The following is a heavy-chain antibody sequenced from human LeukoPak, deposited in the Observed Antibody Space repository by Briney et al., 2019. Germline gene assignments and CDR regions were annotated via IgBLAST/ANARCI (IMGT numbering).Heavy chain of an antibody. CDR2: IESDGNST. V-gene: IGHV3-74*01. D-gene: IGHD2-15*01. J-gene: IGHJ4*02. CDR1: GFTLSSYW. Sequence: GGSLRLSCAASGFTLSSYWMHRVRQAPGRGLGWVSRIESDGNSTSYADSVKGRFTISRDNAKNTLYLQMNSLRAEDTAVYYCARGYCSGGSCYRPFDYWGQGTLVTVSS. CDR3: ARGYCSGGSCYRPFDY.